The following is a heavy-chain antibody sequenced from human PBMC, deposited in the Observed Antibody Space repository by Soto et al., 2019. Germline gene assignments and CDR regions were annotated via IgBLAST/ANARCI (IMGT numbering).Heavy chain of an antibody. CDR2: ISGSGDST. CDR3: ARRGSGCYYDC. D-gene: IGHD6-19*01. J-gene: IGHJ4*02. CDR1: GFTFSSYD. V-gene: IGHV3-23*01. Sequence: EVQLLESGGGLVQPGGSLRLSCAASGFTFSSYDMSWVRQAPVKGLEWVSAISGSGDSTYYADSVKGRFTISRDNSKYTLYLQMNSLRAEDTAVYYCARRGSGCYYDCWGQGTLVTVCS.